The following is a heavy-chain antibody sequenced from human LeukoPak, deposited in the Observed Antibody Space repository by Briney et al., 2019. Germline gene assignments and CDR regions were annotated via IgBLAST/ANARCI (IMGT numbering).Heavy chain of an antibody. CDR2: INHSGST. Sequence: SETLSLTCAVYGGSFSGYYWSWIRQPPGKGLEWIGEINHSGSTNYNPSLKSRVTISVDTSKNQFSLELSSVTAADTAVYYCARGGWALTGLIDYWGQGTLVTVSS. CDR3: ARGGWALTGLIDY. CDR1: GGSFSGYY. J-gene: IGHJ4*02. V-gene: IGHV4-34*01. D-gene: IGHD3-9*01.